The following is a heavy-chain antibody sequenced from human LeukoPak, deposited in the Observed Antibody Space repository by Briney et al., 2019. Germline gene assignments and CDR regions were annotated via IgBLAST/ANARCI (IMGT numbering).Heavy chain of an antibody. Sequence: GASVKVSCKTSGYTFTNYAMQWVRQAPGQRLEWMGWINAGNGNTKYSQKFQGRVTITRDTSASIAYMKLSSLRSEDTAVYYCARDRGVTMVRGVIGSFDYWGQGTLVTVSS. CDR2: INAGNGNT. D-gene: IGHD3-10*01. CDR3: ARDRGVTMVRGVIGSFDY. CDR1: GYTFTNYA. V-gene: IGHV1-3*01. J-gene: IGHJ4*02.